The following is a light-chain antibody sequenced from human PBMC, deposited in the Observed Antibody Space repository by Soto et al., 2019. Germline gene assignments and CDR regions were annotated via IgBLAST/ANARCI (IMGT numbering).Light chain of an antibody. Sequence: QSALTQPRSVSGSPGQSVTISCTGTSSDVGGYNYVSWYQQHPGKAPKLMIYDVSKRPSGVPDRFSGSKSGNTASLTISGLLAEDEADYYCCSYAGSALFGGGTKLTVL. CDR2: DVS. J-gene: IGLJ2*01. CDR3: CSYAGSAL. V-gene: IGLV2-11*01. CDR1: SSDVGGYNY.